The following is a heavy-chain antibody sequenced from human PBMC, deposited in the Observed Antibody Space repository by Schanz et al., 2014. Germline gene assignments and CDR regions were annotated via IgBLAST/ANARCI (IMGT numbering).Heavy chain of an antibody. V-gene: IGHV3-53*01. CDR1: GFAVDNYY. CDR2: INTGVNT. D-gene: IGHD3-10*01. CDR3: AKGRFGELSAFDI. J-gene: IGHJ3*02. Sequence: EVQLVASGGGLVQPGGSLRLSCAASGFAVDNYYMSCVRQAPGRGLEWVSAINTGVNTYYADSVRGRFTMSRDNSKNTLYLQMNSLRAEDTAVYYCAKGRFGELSAFDIWGQGTMVTVSS.